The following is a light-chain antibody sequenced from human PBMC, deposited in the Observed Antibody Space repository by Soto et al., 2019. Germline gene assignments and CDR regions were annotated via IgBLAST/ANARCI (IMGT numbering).Light chain of an antibody. J-gene: IGLJ1*01. V-gene: IGLV2-14*01. CDR2: EVS. CDR3: SSYTGSSTPPYV. CDR1: SNDVGGYNY. Sequence: QSALTQPASVSGSPGQSITISCTGTSNDVGGYNYVSWYQQHPGKAPKLMIYEVSNRPSGVSNRFSGSKSGNTASLTISGFQAEDEADYYCSSYTGSSTPPYVLGTGTKLTVL.